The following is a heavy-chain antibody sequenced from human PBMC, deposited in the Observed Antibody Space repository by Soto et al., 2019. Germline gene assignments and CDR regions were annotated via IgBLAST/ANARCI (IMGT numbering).Heavy chain of an antibody. CDR3: ARGESSVGTCYLGYYYKNV. V-gene: IGHV1-8*02. J-gene: IGHJ6*03. CDR1: SGTFPSSD. Sequence: SCYASSGTFPSSDLNWVRQAAWQGHAGIGWTDPNRGNTGHAQKCQGRVTMTSNTSIGTAYMELSSLRSEDTAFYYCARGESSVGTCYLGYYYKNVWRNGTTVTVSS. CDR2: TDPNRGNT. D-gene: IGHD2-15*01.